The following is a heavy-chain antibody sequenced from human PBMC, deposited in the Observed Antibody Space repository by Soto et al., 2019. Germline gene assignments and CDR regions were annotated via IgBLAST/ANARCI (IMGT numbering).Heavy chain of an antibody. V-gene: IGHV1-69*13. CDR1: GGTFSSYA. CDR3: ARVSHVSSSWTHYYYYGMDV. J-gene: IGHJ6*02. D-gene: IGHD6-13*01. Sequence: SVKVSCKASGGTFSSYAISWVQQAPGQGLEWMGGIIPIFGTANYAQKFQGRVTITADESTSTAYMELSSLRSEDTAVYYCARVSHVSSSWTHYYYYGMDVWGQGTTVTVSS. CDR2: IIPIFGTA.